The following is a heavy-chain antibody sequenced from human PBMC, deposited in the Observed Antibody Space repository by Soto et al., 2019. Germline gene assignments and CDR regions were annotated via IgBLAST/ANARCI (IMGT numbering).Heavy chain of an antibody. CDR1: GFTFSSYA. J-gene: IGHJ6*02. Sequence: ESGGGVVQPGRSLRLSCAASGFTFSSYAMHWVRQAPGKGLEWVAVISYDGSNKYYADSVKGRFTISRDNSKNTLYLQMHSMRAEDTAVYYCARGQGIAARPYYYGMDVWGQGTTVTVSS. D-gene: IGHD6-6*01. V-gene: IGHV3-30-3*01. CDR3: ARGQGIAARPYYYGMDV. CDR2: ISYDGSNK.